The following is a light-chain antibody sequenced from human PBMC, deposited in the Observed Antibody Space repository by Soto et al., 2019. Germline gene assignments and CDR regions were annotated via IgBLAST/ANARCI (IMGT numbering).Light chain of an antibody. CDR3: QQYNNWPFS. CDR2: GVS. V-gene: IGKV3-20*01. Sequence: PGERAPLSCRASQSVSSSFLAWYQQKPGQAPRLLIYGVSSRATGIPDRFSGTGSETDFTLTISGLQSEDAAVYFCQQYNNWPFSLGQGTRLEIK. CDR1: QSVSSSF. J-gene: IGKJ5*01.